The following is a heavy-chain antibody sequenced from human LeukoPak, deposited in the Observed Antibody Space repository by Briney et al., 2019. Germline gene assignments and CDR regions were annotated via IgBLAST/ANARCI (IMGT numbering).Heavy chain of an antibody. Sequence: SVKVSCKASGGTFSSYAISWVRQAPGQGLEWMGGIIPIFGTANYAQKFQGRVTITADESTSTAYMELSSLRSEDTAVYYCASYAWGYSGYDYEEYWGQGTLVTVSS. V-gene: IGHV1-69*01. CDR3: ASYAWGYSGYDYEEY. J-gene: IGHJ4*02. CDR1: GGTFSSYA. CDR2: IIPIFGTA. D-gene: IGHD5-12*01.